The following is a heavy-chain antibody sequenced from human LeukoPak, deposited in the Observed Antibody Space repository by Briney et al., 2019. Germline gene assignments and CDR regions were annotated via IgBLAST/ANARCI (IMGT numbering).Heavy chain of an antibody. D-gene: IGHD2-15*01. CDR1: GFTFSSYS. CDR3: ARDRCSGGSCFFDY. CDR2: ISSSSSYI. V-gene: IGHV3-21*01. Sequence: GGSLRLSCAASGFTFSSYSMNWVRQAPGKGLEWVSSISSSSSYIYYAGSVKGRFTISRDNAKNSLYLQMNSLRAEDTAVYYCARDRCSGGSCFFDYWGQGTLVTVSS. J-gene: IGHJ4*02.